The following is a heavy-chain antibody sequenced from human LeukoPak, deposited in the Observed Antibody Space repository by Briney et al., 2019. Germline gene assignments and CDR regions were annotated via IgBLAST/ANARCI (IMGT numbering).Heavy chain of an antibody. CDR3: ARGFRGYDPFDY. CDR1: GFTFSSYG. V-gene: IGHV3-53*01. J-gene: IGHJ4*02. D-gene: IGHD5-12*01. Sequence: GGSLRLSCAASGFTFSSYGMHWDRQAPGKGLEWVSVIYSGGSTYYADSVKGRFTISRDNAKNTLYLQMNSLRVEDTAVYYCARGFRGYDPFDYWGQGTLVTVSS. CDR2: IYSGGST.